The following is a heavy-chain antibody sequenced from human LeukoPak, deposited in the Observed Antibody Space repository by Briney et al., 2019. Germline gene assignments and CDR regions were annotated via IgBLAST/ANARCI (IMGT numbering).Heavy chain of an antibody. V-gene: IGHV4-59*11. CDR3: ARHGRGAAAGLEFDP. Sequence: KASETLSLTCTVSGDSIGSHYWSWIRQPPGKGLEWIGYIFYVGSTNYNPSLKSRVTISVDTSKNQFSLKLNSVTAADTAVYYCARHGRGAAAGLEFDPWGQGTLVTVSS. CDR1: GDSIGSHY. D-gene: IGHD6-13*01. J-gene: IGHJ5*02. CDR2: IFYVGST.